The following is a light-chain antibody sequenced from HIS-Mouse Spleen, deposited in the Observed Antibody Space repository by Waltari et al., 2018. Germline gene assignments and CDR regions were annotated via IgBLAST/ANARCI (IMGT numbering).Light chain of an antibody. J-gene: IGLJ2*01. CDR2: EGS. Sequence: QSALTQPASVSGSPGQSITISCTGTRSDVGSYNLVSWYQQHPGKAPQLMIYEGSQRPSGVSNRFSGSKSGNTASLTISGLQAEDEADYYCCSYAGSSTVVFGGGTKLTVL. V-gene: IGLV2-23*01. CDR3: CSYAGSSTVV. CDR1: RSDVGSYNL.